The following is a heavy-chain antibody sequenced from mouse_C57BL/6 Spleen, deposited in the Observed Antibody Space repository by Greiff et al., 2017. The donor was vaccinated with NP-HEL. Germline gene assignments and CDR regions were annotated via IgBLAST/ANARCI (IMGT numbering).Heavy chain of an antibody. D-gene: IGHD1-1*01. V-gene: IGHV3-6*01. J-gene: IGHJ4*01. CDR3: AILRDALCY. Sequence: EVKLMESGPGLVKPSQSLSLTCSVTGYSITSGYYWNWIRQFPGNKLEWMGYISYDGSNNYNTSLKNRISITRDTSKNQFFLKLNSVTTEDTARYYCAILRDALCYLGQGASVTVSS. CDR2: ISYDGSN. CDR1: GYSITSGYY.